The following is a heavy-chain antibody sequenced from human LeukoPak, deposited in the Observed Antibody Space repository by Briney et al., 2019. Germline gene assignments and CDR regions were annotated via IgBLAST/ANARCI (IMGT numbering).Heavy chain of an antibody. CDR3: ARDGYYGSGSLDY. D-gene: IGHD3-10*01. V-gene: IGHV3-66*01. CDR1: GFTVSSNY. Sequence: GGSLRLSCAASGFTVSSNYTSWVRRAPGKGLEWVSVIYSGGSTYYADSVKGRFTISRDNSKNTLYLQMNSLRAEDTAVYYCARDGYYGSGSLDYWGQGTLVTVSS. J-gene: IGHJ4*02. CDR2: IYSGGST.